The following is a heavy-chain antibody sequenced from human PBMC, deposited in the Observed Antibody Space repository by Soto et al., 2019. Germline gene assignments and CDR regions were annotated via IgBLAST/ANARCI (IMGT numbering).Heavy chain of an antibody. Sequence: AGGSLRHSCAASGGTGITNYMSWVRQAPGKGLEWVSLIYSGGRTYYADSVKGRFTISRDNSKNTLYLQMNSLRAEDTAVYYCARTYYYYYYMDVWGKGTTVTVSS. CDR1: GGTGITNY. CDR2: IYSGGRT. J-gene: IGHJ6*03. V-gene: IGHV3-66*01. CDR3: ARTYYYYYYMDV.